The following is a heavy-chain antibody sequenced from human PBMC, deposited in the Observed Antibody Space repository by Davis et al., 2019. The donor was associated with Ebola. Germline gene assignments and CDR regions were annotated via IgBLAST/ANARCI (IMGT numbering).Heavy chain of an antibody. CDR1: GYRFTSYY. CDR2: INPITGGT. CDR3: VREGGRYYDSSGYVFEI. J-gene: IGHJ3*02. V-gene: IGHV1-46*01. D-gene: IGHD3-22*01. Sequence: ASVKVSCKASGYRFTSYYMHWVRQAPGQGLEWMGIINPITGGTSYAQNFQVRVNMTRDTSTSTVYMELSSLRSEDTAVYYCVREGGRYYDSSGYVFEIWGQGTMVKVSS.